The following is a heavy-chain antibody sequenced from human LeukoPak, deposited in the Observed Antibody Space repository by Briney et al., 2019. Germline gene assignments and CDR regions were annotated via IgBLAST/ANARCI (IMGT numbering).Heavy chain of an antibody. J-gene: IGHJ4*02. CDR2: IRYDGNNK. Sequence: QPGGSLKLSCAASGFTFSTYGMHWVRQAPGKGLEWVAFIRYDGNNKYYADFVKGRFTISRDNSKNTLYLHMNSLRTEDTAVYYCAKIEGKYQLANVPDHWGQGTLVTVSS. CDR3: AKIEGKYQLANVPDH. D-gene: IGHD2-2*01. V-gene: IGHV3-30*02. CDR1: GFTFSTYG.